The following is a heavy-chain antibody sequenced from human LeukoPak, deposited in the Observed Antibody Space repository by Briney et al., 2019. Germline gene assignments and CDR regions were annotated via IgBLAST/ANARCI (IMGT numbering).Heavy chain of an antibody. Sequence: GGSLSFSCAASRFPFNSYAMSWVRQAPGKGLEWVSAISGSGGSTYYADSVKGRFTISRDNSENTPYLQMNSLRAEDTAVYYCAVGSSGYYFLDYWGQGTLVTVSS. D-gene: IGHD3-22*01. CDR1: RFPFNSYA. CDR3: AVGSSGYYFLDY. V-gene: IGHV3-23*01. CDR2: ISGSGGST. J-gene: IGHJ4*02.